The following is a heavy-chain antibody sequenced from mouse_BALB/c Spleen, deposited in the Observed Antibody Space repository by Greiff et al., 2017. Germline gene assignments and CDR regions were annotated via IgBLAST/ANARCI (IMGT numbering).Heavy chain of an antibody. Sequence: EVQVVESGGGLVQPGGSRKLSCAASGFTFSSFGMHWVRQAPEKGLEWVAYISSGSSTIYYADTVKGRFTISRDNPKNTLFLQMTSLRSEDTAMYYCARCYYDYDGYYFDYWGQGTTLTVSS. D-gene: IGHD2-4*01. V-gene: IGHV5-17*02. CDR3: ARCYYDYDGYYFDY. J-gene: IGHJ2*01. CDR2: ISSGSSTI. CDR1: GFTFSSFG.